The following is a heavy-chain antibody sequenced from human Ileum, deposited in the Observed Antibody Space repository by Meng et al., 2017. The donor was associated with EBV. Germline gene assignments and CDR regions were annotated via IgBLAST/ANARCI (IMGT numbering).Heavy chain of an antibody. CDR2: IYYSGST. CDR3: ARNVPGTSAYYD. Sequence: QVKLQSSGPGLVKPSATPALPCAVSGYSISSTNWWGWIRQPPGKGLEWIGYIYYSGSTSYSPSLKSRVTMSVDTSKNQFSLNLNSVTAVDTAVYYCARNVPGTSAYYDWGQGTLVTVSS. D-gene: IGHD3-22*01. J-gene: IGHJ4*02. V-gene: IGHV4-28*01. CDR1: GYSISSTNW.